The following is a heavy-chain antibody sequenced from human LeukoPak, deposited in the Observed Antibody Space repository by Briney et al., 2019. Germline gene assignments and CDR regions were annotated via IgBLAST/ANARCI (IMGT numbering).Heavy chain of an antibody. V-gene: IGHV3-11*04. J-gene: IGHJ4*02. Sequence: GGSLRLSCAASGFTFSDYYMCWIRQAPGKGLEWVSYISSSGSTIYYADSVKGRFTISRDNSKNTLYLQMNSLRAEDTAVYYCARVRDTMTFDYWGLRTLVTVSS. CDR2: ISSSGSTI. CDR1: GFTFSDYY. CDR3: ARVRDTMTFDY. D-gene: IGHD3-3*01.